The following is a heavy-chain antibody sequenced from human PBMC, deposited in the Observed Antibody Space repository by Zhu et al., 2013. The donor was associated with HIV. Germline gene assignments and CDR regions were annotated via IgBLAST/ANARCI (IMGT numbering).Heavy chain of an antibody. V-gene: IGHV1-2*02. CDR3: ARDLGYYDILTGYYNDHHTLDY. CDR1: GYTFTGYY. Sequence: QVQLVQSGAEVKKPGASVKVSCKASGYTFTGYYMHWVRQAPGQGLEWMGWINPNSGGTNYAQKFQGRVTMTRDTSISTAYMELSRLRSDDTAVYYCARDLGYYDILTGYYNDHHTLDYWGQGTLVTVSS. D-gene: IGHD3-9*01. CDR2: INPNSGGT. J-gene: IGHJ4*02.